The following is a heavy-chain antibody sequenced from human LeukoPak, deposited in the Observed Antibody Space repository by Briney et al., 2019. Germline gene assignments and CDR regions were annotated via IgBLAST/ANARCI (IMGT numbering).Heavy chain of an antibody. Sequence: PGGSLRLSCAASGFIFSSYAMSWVRQAPGKGLEWVSGISGSGGSTYYADSVKGRFTISRDNSKNTLYLQMNSLRVEDTAVYYCAKDYDVIGVNWFDPWGQGTLVTVSS. D-gene: IGHD3-3*01. V-gene: IGHV3-23*01. J-gene: IGHJ5*02. CDR3: AKDYDVIGVNWFDP. CDR2: ISGSGGST. CDR1: GFIFSSYA.